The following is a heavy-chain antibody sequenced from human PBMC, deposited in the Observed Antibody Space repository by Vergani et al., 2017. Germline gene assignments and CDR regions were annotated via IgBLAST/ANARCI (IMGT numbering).Heavy chain of an antibody. CDR3: AREGLHSGSGSYNDY. CDR1: GYSIRTNYY. Sequence: QVQLQESGPGLVKPSETLSLTCTVSGYSIRTNYYWGWIRQPPGKGLEWIGSNNHSGSTYYNPSLKSRITMSVDTSKNQFSLRLSSVTAADTAMYYCAREGLHSGSGSYNDYWGQGTLVTVSS. J-gene: IGHJ4*02. CDR2: NNHSGST. D-gene: IGHD3-10*01. V-gene: IGHV4-38-2*02.